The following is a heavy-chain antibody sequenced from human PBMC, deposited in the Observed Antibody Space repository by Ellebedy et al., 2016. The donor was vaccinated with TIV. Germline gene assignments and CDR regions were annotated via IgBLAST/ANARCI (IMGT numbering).Heavy chain of an antibody. J-gene: IGHJ4*02. D-gene: IGHD3-9*01. CDR1: GFTFSSYW. V-gene: IGHV3-74*01. CDR3: ATWYYDILSGYSGFDY. Sequence: GESLKISCAASGFTFSSYWMHWVRQGPGKGLVWVSRINSDGSTISYADSVKGRFTISRDNAKNTLYLQMNSLRAEDTAMYYCATWYYDILSGYSGFDYWGQGTQVTVS. CDR2: INSDGSTI.